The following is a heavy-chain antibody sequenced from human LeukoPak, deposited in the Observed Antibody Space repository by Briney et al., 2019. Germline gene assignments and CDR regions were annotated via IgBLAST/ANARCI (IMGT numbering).Heavy chain of an antibody. CDR1: GGSFSGYY. J-gene: IGHJ4*02. CDR2: INHSGST. V-gene: IGHV4-34*01. D-gene: IGHD5-12*01. Sequence: SETLSLTCAVYGGSFSGYYWSWIRQPPGKGLEWIGEINHSGSTNYNPSLKSRVTISVDTSKNQFSLKLSSVTAADTAVYYCARGPPLADIVATMGEDSYGYAYWGQGTLVTVSS. CDR3: ARGPPLADIVATMGEDSYGYAY.